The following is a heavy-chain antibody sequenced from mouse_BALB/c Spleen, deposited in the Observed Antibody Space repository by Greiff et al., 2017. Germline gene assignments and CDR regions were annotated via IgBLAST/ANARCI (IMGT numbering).Heavy chain of an antibody. J-gene: IGHJ2*01. CDR3: ARKNYYGSSPYFDY. CDR1: GYSITSDYA. CDR2: ISYSGST. Sequence: EVKLQESGPGLVKPSQSLSLTCTVTGYSITSDYAWNWIRQFPGNKLEWMGYISYSGSTSYNPSLKSRISITRDTSKNQFFLQLNSVTTEDTATYYCARKNYYGSSPYFDYWGQGTTLTVSS. D-gene: IGHD1-1*01. V-gene: IGHV3-2*02.